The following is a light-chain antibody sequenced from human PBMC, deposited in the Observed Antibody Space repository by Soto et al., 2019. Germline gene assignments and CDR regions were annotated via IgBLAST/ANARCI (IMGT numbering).Light chain of an antibody. CDR2: DNN. CDR3: ATWHSGPSAGLV. J-gene: IGLJ3*02. V-gene: IGLV1-51*01. Sequence: QSVLTQPPSVSAAPGQKVTISCSGSSSNIGNNYVSWYQQLPGTAPKLLIYDNNKRPSGITDRFSGSKSDTSATLGIAGLQTGDEADYYCATWHSGPSAGLVFGGGTKLTVL. CDR1: SSNIGNNY.